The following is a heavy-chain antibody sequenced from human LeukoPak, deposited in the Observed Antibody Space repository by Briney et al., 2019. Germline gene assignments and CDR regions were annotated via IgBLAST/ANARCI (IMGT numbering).Heavy chain of an antibody. CDR2: IYHSGTT. V-gene: IGHV4-38-2*01. Sequence: SETLSLTCAVSGYSISSGYFWGWIRQPPGKGLEWIGSIYHSGTTYYSPSLKSRVTISVDTSKNQFSLKVYSVSAADTAVYYCGRPPDIGDYEAAFDCWGQGTLVTVSS. D-gene: IGHD4-17*01. CDR3: GRPPDIGDYEAAFDC. J-gene: IGHJ4*02. CDR1: GYSISSGYF.